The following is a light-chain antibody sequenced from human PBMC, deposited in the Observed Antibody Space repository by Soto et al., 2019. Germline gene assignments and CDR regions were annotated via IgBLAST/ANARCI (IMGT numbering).Light chain of an antibody. J-gene: IGKJ2*01. CDR1: QSVSSY. CDR2: DAS. Sequence: EIVLTQSPATLSLSPGERATLSCRASQSVSSYLAWYQQKPGQAPRLLIYDASHRATGIPARFSGSGSGTDFTLTISSLEPEDFAVYYCQQGHNWPLTFGQGTRLEI. V-gene: IGKV3-11*01. CDR3: QQGHNWPLT.